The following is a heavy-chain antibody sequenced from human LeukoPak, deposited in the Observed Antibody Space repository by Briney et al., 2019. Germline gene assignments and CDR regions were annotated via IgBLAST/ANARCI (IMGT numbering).Heavy chain of an antibody. Sequence: PSETLSLTCTVSGGSISSGGYYWSWIRQHPGKGLEWIGYIYYSGSAYYNPSLKSRVTISVDTSENQFSLKLSAVTAAETAVYYCARVNYGSATKEDYWGQGTLVTVSS. CDR3: ARVNYGSATKEDY. D-gene: IGHD3-10*01. V-gene: IGHV4-31*03. CDR2: IYYSGSA. CDR1: GGSISSGGYY. J-gene: IGHJ4*02.